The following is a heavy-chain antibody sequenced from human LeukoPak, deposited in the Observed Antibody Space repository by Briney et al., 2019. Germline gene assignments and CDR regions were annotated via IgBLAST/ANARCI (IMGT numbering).Heavy chain of an antibody. J-gene: IGHJ4*02. V-gene: IGHV3-30*02. Sequence: GGSLRLYCAASGFTFSSYGMHWVRRAPGKGLEWVAFTPYDGRKEYYADSVKGRFTISRDNSKNTLYLQMNSLKSEDTAVYYCAKDSRYYYIDYWGQGTLVTVSS. CDR3: AKDSRYYYIDY. D-gene: IGHD1-14*01. CDR1: GFTFSSYG. CDR2: TPYDGRKE.